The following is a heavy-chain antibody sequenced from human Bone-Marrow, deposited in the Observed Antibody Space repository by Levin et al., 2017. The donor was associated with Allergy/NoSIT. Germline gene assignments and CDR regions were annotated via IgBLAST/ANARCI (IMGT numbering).Heavy chain of an antibody. J-gene: IGHJ6*02. V-gene: IGHV3-30*18. CDR3: AKNKVYNIGNYFYGMDV. CDR1: GFSFRSYG. D-gene: IGHD1-1*01. Sequence: GGSLRLSCAAAGFSFRSYGMHWVRQAPGKGLEWVAVISYDGRVKYYVDSVKGRFNISRDNSKNTLYLQMNSLRAEDTGVYYCAKNKVYNIGNYFYGMDVWGQGTSVTVSS. CDR2: ISYDGRVK.